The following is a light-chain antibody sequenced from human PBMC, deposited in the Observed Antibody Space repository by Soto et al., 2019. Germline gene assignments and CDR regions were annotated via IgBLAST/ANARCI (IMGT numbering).Light chain of an antibody. V-gene: IGLV2-11*01. CDR2: EVS. J-gene: IGLJ1*01. CDR3: CSFAGIFYV. CDR1: SRDFDAYDF. Sequence: QSALTQPRSVSGSPGHSVAISFTGTSRDFDAYDFVSWYQHHPGKAPKLIISEVSKRPSGVPHRFSGSKSGNTASLTISGLQAEDEAEYFCCSFAGIFYVFGTGTKVTV.